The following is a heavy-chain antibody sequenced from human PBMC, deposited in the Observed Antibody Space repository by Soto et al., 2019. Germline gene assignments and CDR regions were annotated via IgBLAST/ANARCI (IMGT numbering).Heavy chain of an antibody. CDR2: ISYDSSSI. D-gene: IGHD3-10*01. CDR3: ARYYYESGSAFDY. CDR1: GFTFSSYG. J-gene: IGHJ4*02. Sequence: PGGSLRLSCAASGFTFSSYGMHWVRQAPGKGLEWVAVISYDSSSIYYADSVKGRFTISRDNAKNSLYLQMNSLRAEDTAVYYCARYYYESGSAFDYCGQGTLVTVSS. V-gene: IGHV3-30*03.